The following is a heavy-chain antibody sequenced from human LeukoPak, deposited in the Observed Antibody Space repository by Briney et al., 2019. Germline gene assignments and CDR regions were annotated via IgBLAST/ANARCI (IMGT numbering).Heavy chain of an antibody. J-gene: IGHJ5*02. Sequence: SETLSLTCAVSGYSISSGYYWGWIRQPPGKGLEWIGSIYHSGSTYYNPSLKSRVTISVDTSKNQFPLKLSSVTAADTAVYYCARRPGGWSGYYINWFDPWGQGTLVTVSS. CDR3: ARRPGGWSGYYINWFDP. V-gene: IGHV4-38-2*01. CDR1: GYSISSGYY. CDR2: IYHSGST. D-gene: IGHD3-3*01.